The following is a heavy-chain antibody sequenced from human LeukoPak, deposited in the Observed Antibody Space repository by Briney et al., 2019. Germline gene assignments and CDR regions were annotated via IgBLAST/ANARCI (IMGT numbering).Heavy chain of an antibody. CDR2: INHSGST. CDR3: ARIRQSKPNYYGMDV. J-gene: IGHJ6*02. CDR1: GGSFSGYY. Sequence: SETLSLTCAVYGGSFSGYYWSWIRQPPGKGLEWIGEINHSGSTNYNPSLKSRVTISVDTSKNQFSLKLSPVTAADTAVYYCARIRQSKPNYYGMDVWGQGTTVTVSS. V-gene: IGHV4-34*01.